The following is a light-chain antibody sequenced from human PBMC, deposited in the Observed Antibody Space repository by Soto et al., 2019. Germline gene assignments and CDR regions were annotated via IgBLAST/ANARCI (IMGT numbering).Light chain of an antibody. V-gene: IGKV3-11*01. CDR1: QIDGGH. CDR3: HHSNKWPCSIP. CDR2: GAS. J-gene: IGKJ5*01. Sequence: EIVLTQSPATLSLSLGERATISCRASQIDGGHLAWYQQQLVEDPRLFFYGASNRSIGIPVRFSGSGSETDFSRSISSLEPDVVAVYYCHHSNKWPCSIPFGQGPRLAIK.